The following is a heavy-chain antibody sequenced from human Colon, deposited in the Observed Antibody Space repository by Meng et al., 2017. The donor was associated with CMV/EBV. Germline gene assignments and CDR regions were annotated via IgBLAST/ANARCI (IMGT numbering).Heavy chain of an antibody. V-gene: IGHV1-2*02. CDR2: INPNSGGT. D-gene: IGHD1-20*01. J-gene: IGHJ5*02. CDR3: ARAPYNWNDEGWFDP. CDR1: GYTFTGYY. Sequence: QVLLDQCGGEVTKPGASVKVSCKAFGYTFTGYYMHWVRQAPGQGLEWMGWINPNSGGTNYAQKFQGRVTMTRDTSISTAYMELSRLRSDDTAVYYCARAPYNWNDEGWFDPWGQGTLVTVSS.